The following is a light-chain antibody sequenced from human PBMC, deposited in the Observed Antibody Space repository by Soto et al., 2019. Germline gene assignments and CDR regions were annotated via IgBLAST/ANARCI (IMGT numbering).Light chain of an antibody. J-gene: IGLJ1*01. CDR2: DVS. CDR1: SREVDDYNY. CDR3: NSYTGSSTYV. Sequence: QSVLTQPASVSGSPGQSITISCTGTSREVDDYNYVSWYQQLPGKAPKLMIYDVSNRPSGVVYRFSGSKSGNTASLSISGLQAEDEADYYCNSYTGSSTYVFGTGTKVTVL. V-gene: IGLV2-14*01.